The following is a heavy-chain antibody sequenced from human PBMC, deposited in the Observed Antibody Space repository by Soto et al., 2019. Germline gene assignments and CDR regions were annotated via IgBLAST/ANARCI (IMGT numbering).Heavy chain of an antibody. D-gene: IGHD4-17*01. J-gene: IGHJ4*02. V-gene: IGHV5-51*01. CDR2: IFPGDSDT. Sequence: PGESLKISCKGSGYSFTSYWIAWVRQMPGKGLEWMGIIFPGDSDTRYSPSFQGQVSISADKSITTAYLQWSSLKASGTAMYYCARASSATVTTGFDYWGQENMVTVSS. CDR1: GYSFTSYW. CDR3: ARASSATVTTGFDY.